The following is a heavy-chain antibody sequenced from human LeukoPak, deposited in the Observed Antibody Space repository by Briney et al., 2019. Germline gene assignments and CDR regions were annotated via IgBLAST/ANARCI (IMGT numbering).Heavy chain of an antibody. CDR1: GFTFSSSW. Sequence: GGSLRLSCAASGFTFSSSWMHWVRQAPGKGLVWVSRINTDGSRTSYADSVKGRFTSSRDNAKNTLYLQMNSLRAEDTAVYYCAREEEGDAFDIWGQGTMVTVSS. CDR2: INTDGSRT. CDR3: AREEEGDAFDI. J-gene: IGHJ3*02. V-gene: IGHV3-74*01.